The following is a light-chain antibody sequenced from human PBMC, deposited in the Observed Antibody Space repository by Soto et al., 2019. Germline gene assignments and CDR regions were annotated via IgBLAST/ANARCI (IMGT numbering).Light chain of an antibody. CDR1: QSISTY. J-gene: IGKJ1*01. CDR3: QQSSTTPWT. V-gene: IGKV1-39*01. CDR2: LTS. Sequence: DIQMTQSPSSLSASVGDRVTITCRASQSISTYLNWFQQKPGRAPKLLIYLTSTLQSGVPSRFSGSGSGTDCTLTISSLQPEDFATYYCQQSSTTPWTVGQGTKVDVK.